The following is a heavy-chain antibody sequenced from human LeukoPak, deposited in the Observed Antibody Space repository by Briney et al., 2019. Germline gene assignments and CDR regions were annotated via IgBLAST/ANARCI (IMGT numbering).Heavy chain of an antibody. CDR2: IIPIFGTA. CDR1: GGTFSSYA. Sequence: SVKVSRKASGGTFSSYAISWVRQASGQGLEWMGGIIPIFGTANYAQKFQGRVTITTDESTSTAYMELSSLRSEDTAVYYCARGFRSDPLVWWGQGTLVTVSS. D-gene: IGHD2-8*01. CDR3: ARGFRSDPLVW. J-gene: IGHJ4*02. V-gene: IGHV1-69*05.